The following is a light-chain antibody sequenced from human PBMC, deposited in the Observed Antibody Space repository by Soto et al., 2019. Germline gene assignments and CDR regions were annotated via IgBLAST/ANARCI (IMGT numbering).Light chain of an antibody. CDR2: GAS. V-gene: IGKV3-15*01. CDR1: QSVSRN. CDR3: QKYNNWPLA. Sequence: EIVMTQSPATLSVSPGERATLSCRASQSVSRNLAWYQQKPGQAPRLLIYGASTRATGIPARFSGSVSGTEFTLTISSLQSEDFAVYYCQKYNNWPLAFGPGTKVDIK. J-gene: IGKJ3*01.